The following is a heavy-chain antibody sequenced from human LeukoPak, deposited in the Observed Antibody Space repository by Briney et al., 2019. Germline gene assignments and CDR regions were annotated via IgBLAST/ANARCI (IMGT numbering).Heavy chain of an antibody. V-gene: IGHV4-34*01. CDR2: INHSGST. CDR3: ARHELVAYFDY. D-gene: IGHD1-1*01. Sequence: PSETLSLTCAVYGGSFSGYYWSWIRQPPGKGLEWIGEINHSGSTNYKPSLKSRVTISVDTSKNQFSLKLSSVTAADTAVYYCARHELVAYFDYWGQGTLVIVSS. CDR1: GGSFSGYY. J-gene: IGHJ4*02.